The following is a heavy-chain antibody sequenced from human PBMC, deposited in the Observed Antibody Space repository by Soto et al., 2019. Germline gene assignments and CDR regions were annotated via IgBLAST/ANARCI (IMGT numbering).Heavy chain of an antibody. CDR1: GFTFSRSA. CDR2: IVAASGKT. J-gene: IGHJ4*02. Sequence: SVKVSCKGSGFTFSRSAVQWVRQARGQGLEWIGWIVAASGKTDYSQIFQGRVTITRDMSTSTAYMELSSLSSEDTAVYYCAATLDWGSYDFGGYPSWGQGTLVTVSS. D-gene: IGHD3-22*01. CDR3: AATLDWGSYDFGGYPS. V-gene: IGHV1-58*01.